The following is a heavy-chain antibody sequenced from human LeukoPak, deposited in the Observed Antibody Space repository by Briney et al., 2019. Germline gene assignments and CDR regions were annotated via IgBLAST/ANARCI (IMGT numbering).Heavy chain of an antibody. CDR1: GYTFTSYY. D-gene: IGHD3-10*01. Sequence: ASVKVSCKASGYTFTSYYMHWVRQAPGQGLEWMGGFDPEDGETIYAQKFQGRVTMTEDTSTDTAYMELSSLRSEDTAVYYCATDPHMVRGPLDYWGQGTLVTVSS. V-gene: IGHV1-24*01. CDR2: FDPEDGET. CDR3: ATDPHMVRGPLDY. J-gene: IGHJ4*02.